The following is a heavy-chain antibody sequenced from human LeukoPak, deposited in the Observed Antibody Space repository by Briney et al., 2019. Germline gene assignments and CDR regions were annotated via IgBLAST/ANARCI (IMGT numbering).Heavy chain of an antibody. J-gene: IGHJ6*02. D-gene: IGHD3-10*01. V-gene: IGHV3-30*18. Sequence: GGPLRLSCAASGFTFSKYGMHWVRQAPGKGLEWVAVISYDGSNKYYADSVKGRFTISRDNSKNTQYLQMNSLRAEDTAVYYCAKRTYYYGSGTYANGMDVWGQGTTVTVSS. CDR3: AKRTYYYGSGTYANGMDV. CDR2: ISYDGSNK. CDR1: GFTFSKYG.